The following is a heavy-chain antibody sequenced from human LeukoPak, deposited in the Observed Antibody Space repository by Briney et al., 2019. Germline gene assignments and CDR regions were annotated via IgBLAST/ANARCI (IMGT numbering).Heavy chain of an antibody. CDR1: GFTFDDYG. CDR2: ISGNSGKK. J-gene: IGHJ4*02. Sequence: GGSLPLSCVASGFTFDDYGMHWIRQAAGRGGEWVAGISGNSGKKAYADSVKGRFTISRDNAKNSLYLQMNSLRAEDMALYYCAKDTQADYYDSSGYTDYWGQGTLVTVSS. CDR3: AKDTQADYYDSSGYTDY. D-gene: IGHD3-22*01. V-gene: IGHV3-9*03.